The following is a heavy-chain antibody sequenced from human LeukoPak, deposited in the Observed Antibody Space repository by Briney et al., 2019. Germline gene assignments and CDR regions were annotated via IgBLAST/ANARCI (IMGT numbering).Heavy chain of an antibody. CDR1: GGSISSSSYY. D-gene: IGHD2-15*01. CDR2: IYYSGST. J-gene: IGHJ6*02. V-gene: IGHV4-39*02. Sequence: KTSETLSLTCTVSGGSISSSSYYWGWIRQPPGKGLEWIGSIYYSGSTYYNPSLKSRVTISVDTSKNQFSLKLGSVTAADTAVYYCAREGVVVAATSMDVWGQGTTVTVSS. CDR3: AREGVVVAATSMDV.